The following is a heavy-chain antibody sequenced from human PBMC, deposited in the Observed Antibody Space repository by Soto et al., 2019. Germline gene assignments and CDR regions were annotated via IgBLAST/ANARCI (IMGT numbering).Heavy chain of an antibody. V-gene: IGHV3-72*01. D-gene: IGHD1-1*01. CDR1: GFTFSDHY. Sequence: EVQLVESGGGLVQPGGSLRLSCAASGFTFSDHYMDWVRQAPGEGLEWVGRSRNKANSYTTEYAASVKGRFTISRDDSENSVHLQMNSLKIEDTAVYFCIRPMTGTTRGFDYWGQGTLVTVSS. J-gene: IGHJ4*02. CDR3: IRPMTGTTRGFDY. CDR2: SRNKANSYTT.